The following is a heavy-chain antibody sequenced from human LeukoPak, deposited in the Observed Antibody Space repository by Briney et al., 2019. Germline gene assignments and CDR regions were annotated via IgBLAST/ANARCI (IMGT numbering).Heavy chain of an antibody. CDR1: GGSISSSSYY. D-gene: IGHD3-10*01. Sequence: SETLSLTCTVSGGSISSSSYYWGWIRQPPGKGLEWIGSIYYSGSTYYNPSLKSRVTISVDTSKNQFSLKLSSVTAADTAVYYCARHPPWDAVSGVSFDYWGQGTLVTVSS. J-gene: IGHJ4*02. CDR3: ARHPPWDAVSGVSFDY. V-gene: IGHV4-39*01. CDR2: IYYSGST.